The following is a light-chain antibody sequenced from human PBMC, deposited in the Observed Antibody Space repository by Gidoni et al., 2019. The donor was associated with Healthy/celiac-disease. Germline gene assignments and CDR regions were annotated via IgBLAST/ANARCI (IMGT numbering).Light chain of an antibody. CDR2: DVS. J-gene: IGKJ3*01. Sequence: EIVMTQSPATLSVSPGERATLSCRASQSVSSNLAWYQQKPGQAPRLLIYDVSTRATDVAARFSGSGSGTEFTLTVSSLQSEDFALYYCQQYNNWPVTFGPGTKVDIK. CDR3: QQYNNWPVT. CDR1: QSVSSN. V-gene: IGKV3-15*01.